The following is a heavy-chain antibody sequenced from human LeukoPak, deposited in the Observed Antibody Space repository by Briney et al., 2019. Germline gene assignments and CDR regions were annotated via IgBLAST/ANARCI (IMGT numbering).Heavy chain of an antibody. CDR2: IYSSGST. D-gene: IGHD5/OR15-5a*01. Sequence: SETLSLTCTVSGVSISSYFWSWIRQPPGKGLEWIGYIYSSGSTNYNPSLKSRVTMSEDTSKNQFSLKLSSVTAADTAVYYCVSVSAGLVEYWGQGTLVTVSS. J-gene: IGHJ4*02. V-gene: IGHV4-59*01. CDR1: GVSISSYF. CDR3: VSVSAGLVEY.